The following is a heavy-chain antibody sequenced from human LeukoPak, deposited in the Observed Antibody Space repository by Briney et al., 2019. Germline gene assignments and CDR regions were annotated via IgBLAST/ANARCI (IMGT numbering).Heavy chain of an antibody. J-gene: IGHJ3*01. V-gene: IGHV4-39*07. CDR1: GVSISSSTYY. Sequence: PSETLSLTCTVSGVSISSSTYYWGWIRQPPGKGLEWIGSLYYSGSTYYNPSLKSRVTISVDTSKNQFSLKLSSVTAADTAMFYCARDPPATTAFDVWGQGTMVIVSS. CDR2: LYYSGST. D-gene: IGHD1-1*01. CDR3: ARDPPATTAFDV.